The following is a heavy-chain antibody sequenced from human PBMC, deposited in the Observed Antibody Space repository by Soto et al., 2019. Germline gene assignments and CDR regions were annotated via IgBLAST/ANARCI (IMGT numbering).Heavy chain of an antibody. CDR1: GGSISSYY. Sequence: SETLSLTCTVSGGSISSYYWSWIRQPPGKGLEWIGYIYYSGSTNYNPSLKSRVTISVDTSKNQFSLKLSSVTAADTAVYYCARGIRRYSSSSSGMDVWGQGTMVTVSS. CDR3: ARGIRRYSSSSSGMDV. CDR2: IYYSGST. V-gene: IGHV4-59*08. D-gene: IGHD6-6*01. J-gene: IGHJ6*02.